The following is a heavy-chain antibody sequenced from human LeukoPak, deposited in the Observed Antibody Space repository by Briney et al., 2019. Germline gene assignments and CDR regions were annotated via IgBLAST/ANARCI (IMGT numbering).Heavy chain of an antibody. D-gene: IGHD3-22*01. CDR3: ARDLDYYDSSGSGWFDP. CDR1: GYSFSRYG. CDR2: ISTYNGNT. Sequence: ASVKVSCKASGYSFSRYGISWVRQAPGQGLEWMGWISTYNGNTNYAQKFQGRVTMTTDTSTNTAYMELRSLRSDDTAVYYCARDLDYYDSSGSGWFDPWGQGNLVTVSS. J-gene: IGHJ5*02. V-gene: IGHV1-18*01.